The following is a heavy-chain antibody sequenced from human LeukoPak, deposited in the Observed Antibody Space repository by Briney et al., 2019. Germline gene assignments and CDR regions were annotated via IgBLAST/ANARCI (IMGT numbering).Heavy chain of an antibody. CDR3: ARVAQHRYYYDTSDFRYYFDY. D-gene: IGHD3-22*01. CDR1: GYSFTSYG. CDR2: ISGYNGHT. Sequence: GASVKVSCKASGYSFTSYGITWVRQAPGQGLEWMGWISGYNGHTNYAQKFQGRVTMTTDTSTSTAYMELRSLRSDDTAVFYCARVAQHRYYYDTSDFRYYFDYWGQGTLVTVSS. J-gene: IGHJ4*02. V-gene: IGHV1-18*01.